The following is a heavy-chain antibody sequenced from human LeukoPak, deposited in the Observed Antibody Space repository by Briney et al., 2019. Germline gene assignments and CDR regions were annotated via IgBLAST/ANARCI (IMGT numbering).Heavy chain of an antibody. CDR1: GYTFTAYY. J-gene: IGHJ4*02. CDR2: INPSIGDT. Sequence: ASVKVSCKASGYTFTAYYMHWVRQAPGQGLEWMGWINPSIGDTNHARKFQGRVTMTCDTSISTAYMDLGSLRSDDTAVYYCGRGQELWIDYWGQGTLVTVSS. D-gene: IGHD2-21*01. V-gene: IGHV1-2*02. CDR3: GRGQELWIDY.